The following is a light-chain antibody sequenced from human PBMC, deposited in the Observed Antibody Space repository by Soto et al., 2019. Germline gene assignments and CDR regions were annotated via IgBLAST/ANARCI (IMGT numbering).Light chain of an antibody. CDR3: QQYSSYLYT. CDR2: DAS. Sequence: DIQMTQSPSTLSAYVGDRVTITCRASQSISSWLAWYLQKPGKAPKLLIYDASTLESGVPSRFSGSGSGTEFTLTISSLQPDDFATYYCQQYSSYLYTFGQGTKLEIK. CDR1: QSISSW. J-gene: IGKJ2*01. V-gene: IGKV1-5*01.